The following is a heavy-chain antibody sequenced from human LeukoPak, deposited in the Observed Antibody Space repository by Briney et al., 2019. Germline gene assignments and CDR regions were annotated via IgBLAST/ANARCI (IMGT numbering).Heavy chain of an antibody. CDR1: GGSISSSSYY. Sequence: SETLSLTCTVSGGSISSSSYYWGCIRQPPGKGLECIGSIYYSGSTYYNPSLKSRVTISLDTSKHQFSLKLSYVTAADTAVYYCARGWSLVVETAPDQEVFDPWGQGTLVIVSS. CDR3: ARGWSLVVETAPDQEVFDP. J-gene: IGHJ5*02. V-gene: IGHV4-39*07. D-gene: IGHD2-15*01. CDR2: IYYSGST.